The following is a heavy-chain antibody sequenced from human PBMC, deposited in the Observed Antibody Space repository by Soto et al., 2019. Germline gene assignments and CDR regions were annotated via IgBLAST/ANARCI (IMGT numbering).Heavy chain of an antibody. CDR2: INPNSGGT. CDR3: ARDLRLAAAGTDYYYYGMDV. CDR1: GYTFTSYY. Sequence: ASVKVSCKASGYTFTSYYMHWVRQAPGQGLEWMGWINPNSGGTNYAQKFQGWVTMTRDTSISTAYMELSRLRSDDTAVYNCARDLRLAAAGTDYYYYGMDVWG. D-gene: IGHD6-13*01. J-gene: IGHJ6*02. V-gene: IGHV1-2*04.